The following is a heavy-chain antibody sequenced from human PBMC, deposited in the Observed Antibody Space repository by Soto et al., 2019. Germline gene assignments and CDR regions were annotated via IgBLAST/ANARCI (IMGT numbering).Heavy chain of an antibody. V-gene: IGHV1-18*04. CDR3: ARRGQQLALDF. CDR2: ISTYSGKP. D-gene: IGHD6-13*01. J-gene: IGHJ4*02. Sequence: QVQLVQSGAEVKKPGASVKVSCKASGYTFTSYGLSWVRQAPGLGLEWMGWISTYSGKPSYAQKFQGRVTMTTDTSTSTAYMELRSLRSDDTAVYYCARRGQQLALDFWGQGTLVIVSS. CDR1: GYTFTSYG.